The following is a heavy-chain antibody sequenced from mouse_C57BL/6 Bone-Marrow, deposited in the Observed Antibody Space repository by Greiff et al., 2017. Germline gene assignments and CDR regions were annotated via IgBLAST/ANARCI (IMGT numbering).Heavy chain of an antibody. CDR2: ILPGSGRT. Sequence: QVQLKQSGAELMKPGASVKLSCKATGYTFTGYWIEWVKQRPGHGLEWIGEILPGSGRTNYNEKFKGKATFTADTSSSTAYMQLSSLTTEDSAIYYCARALPTGDYYAMDYWGQGTSVTVSS. CDR1: GYTFTGYW. CDR3: ARALPTGDYYAMDY. J-gene: IGHJ4*01. D-gene: IGHD5-5*01. V-gene: IGHV1-9*01.